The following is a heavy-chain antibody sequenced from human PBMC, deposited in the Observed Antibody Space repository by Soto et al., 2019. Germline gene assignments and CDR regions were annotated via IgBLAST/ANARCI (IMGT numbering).Heavy chain of an antibody. CDR1: GFTFRSYG. J-gene: IGHJ4*02. CDR2: IWYDGSNK. D-gene: IGHD6-13*01. CDR3: ARPVQQQLFLCDS. Sequence: QVQLVESGGGVVQPGRSLRLSCAASGFTFRSYGMHWVRQAPGKGLEWVAVIWYDGSNKYYGDSVKGRFTISRDNSQNTLYLQMNSLRAEDTAVYYCARPVQQQLFLCDSWGQGTLVTVSS. V-gene: IGHV3-33*01.